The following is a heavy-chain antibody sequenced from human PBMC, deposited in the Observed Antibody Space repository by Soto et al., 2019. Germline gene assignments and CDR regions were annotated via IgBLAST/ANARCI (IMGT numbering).Heavy chain of an antibody. CDR2: IKQDGSEK. CDR3: ARDYVEWLANYYYYYGMDV. J-gene: IGHJ6*02. V-gene: IGHV3-7*03. Sequence: EVQLVESGGGLVQPGGSLRLSCAASGFTFSSYWMSRVRQAPGKGLEWVANIKQDGSEKYYVDSVKGRFTISRDNAKNSLYLQMNSLSAEDTAVYYCARDYVEWLANYYYYYGMDVWGQGTTVTVSS. CDR1: GFTFSSYW. D-gene: IGHD6-19*01.